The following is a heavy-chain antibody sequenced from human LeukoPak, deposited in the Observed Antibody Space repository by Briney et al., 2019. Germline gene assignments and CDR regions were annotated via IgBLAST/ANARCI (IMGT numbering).Heavy chain of an antibody. V-gene: IGHV3-53*01. D-gene: IGHD3-22*01. CDR3: ARDPKGYYYDSSGYIDY. CDR2: IYSGGST. Sequence: PGGSLRLSCAASGFIVSSNYMSWVRQAPGKGLEWVSVIYSGGSTYYADSVKGRFTISRDNSKNTLYLQMNSLRADDTAVYYCARDPKGYYYDSSGYIDYWGQGTLVTVSS. J-gene: IGHJ4*02. CDR1: GFIVSSNY.